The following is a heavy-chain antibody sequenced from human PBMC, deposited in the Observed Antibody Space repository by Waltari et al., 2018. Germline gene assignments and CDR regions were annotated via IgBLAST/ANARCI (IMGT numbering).Heavy chain of an antibody. D-gene: IGHD3-10*01. J-gene: IGHJ4*02. CDR2: IIPIVATA. V-gene: IGHV1-69*08. CDR1: GGTFSSYA. CDR3: ARDRGVRVQGFWDY. Sequence: QVQLVQSGAEVKKPGSSVKVSCKASGGTFSSYAISWVRQAPGQGREWMGRIIPIVATANYAKKFQGRVTIIADKYTSTAYMELSSLRSEDTAVYYCARDRGVRVQGFWDYWGQGTLVTVSS.